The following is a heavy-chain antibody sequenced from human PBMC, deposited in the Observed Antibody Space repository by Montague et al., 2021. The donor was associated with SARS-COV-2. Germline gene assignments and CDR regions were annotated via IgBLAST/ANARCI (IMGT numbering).Heavy chain of an antibody. V-gene: IGHV2-70*11. CDR2: IDWDDDK. CDR1: GFSLSTSPMC. Sequence: PALMKPTQTLTLTCTFSGFSLSTSPMCVSWIRQPPGKALEWLARIDWDDDKYYSTSLKTRLTISKDTSKNQVVLTMTNMDPVDTATYYCARTSIPAAGTAFDIWGQGTMVTVSS. J-gene: IGHJ3*02. D-gene: IGHD6-13*01. CDR3: ARTSIPAAGTAFDI.